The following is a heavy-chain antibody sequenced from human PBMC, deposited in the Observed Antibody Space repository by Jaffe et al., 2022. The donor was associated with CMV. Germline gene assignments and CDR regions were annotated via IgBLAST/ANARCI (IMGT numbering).Heavy chain of an antibody. J-gene: IGHJ4*02. D-gene: IGHD3-22*01. V-gene: IGHV1-2*02. Sequence: QVQLVQSGAEVKKPGASVKVSCKASEYTFTGYYMHWVRQAPGQGLEWMGWINPNSGGTNYAQKFQGRVTMTSDTSSTTAYMELSRLRSDDTAMYYCASLFFDSSGYHSWGQGTLVTVSS. CDR1: EYTFTGYY. CDR3: ASLFFDSSGYHS. CDR2: INPNSGGT.